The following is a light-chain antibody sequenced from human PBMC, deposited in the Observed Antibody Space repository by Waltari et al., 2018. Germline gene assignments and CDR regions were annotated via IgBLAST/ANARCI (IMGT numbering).Light chain of an antibody. J-gene: IGLJ1*01. CDR2: EVN. V-gene: IGLV2-8*01. Sequence: QSALPPPPSASGSPGQSVTLPCTGTSSDVGGYTFVPWYQQHPGRAPKLMIYEVNQRPSGVPDRFSGSKSGNTASLTVSGLQAEDEADYYCSSYAGSNNLVFGTGTKVTVL. CDR3: SSYAGSNNLV. CDR1: SSDVGGYTF.